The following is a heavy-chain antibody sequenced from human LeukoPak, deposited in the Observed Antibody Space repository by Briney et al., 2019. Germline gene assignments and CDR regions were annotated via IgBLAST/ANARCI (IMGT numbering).Heavy chain of an antibody. V-gene: IGHV3-48*04. CDR1: GFTFSSYS. Sequence: GGSLRLSCAASGFTFSSYSMNWVRQAPGKGLEWVSYISSSSSTIYYADSVKGRFTISRDNAKNSLYLQMNSLRAEDTAVYYCARESPLRYSGSYGFDYWGQGTLVTVSS. J-gene: IGHJ4*02. CDR2: ISSSSSTI. D-gene: IGHD1-26*01. CDR3: ARESPLRYSGSYGFDY.